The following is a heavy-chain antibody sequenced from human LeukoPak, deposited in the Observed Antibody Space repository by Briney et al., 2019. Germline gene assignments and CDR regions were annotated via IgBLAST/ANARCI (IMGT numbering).Heavy chain of an antibody. Sequence: GGSLRLSCAASGFTFSSYSMNWVRQAPGKGLEWVSSISSSSSYIYYADSVKGRFTISRDNAKNSLYLQMNSLRAEDTAVYYCARDGSSSSGNPLYYFDYWGQGTLVTVSS. D-gene: IGHD6-6*01. CDR1: GFTFSSYS. CDR3: ARDGSSSSGNPLYYFDY. CDR2: ISSSSSYI. J-gene: IGHJ4*02. V-gene: IGHV3-21*01.